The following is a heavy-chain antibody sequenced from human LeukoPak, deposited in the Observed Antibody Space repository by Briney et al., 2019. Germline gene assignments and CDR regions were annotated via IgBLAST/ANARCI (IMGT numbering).Heavy chain of an antibody. CDR1: GFTFSSCT. Sequence: GGSLRLSCAASGFTFSSCTMTWVRQAPGKGLEWVSGITSGGSKYYADSVKGRFTISRDNSKNSLYLQMNSLRAEDTAVYYCAKLPDSSGYHYFDYWGQGTLVTVSS. CDR3: AKLPDSSGYHYFDY. J-gene: IGHJ4*02. CDR2: ITSGGSK. D-gene: IGHD3-22*01. V-gene: IGHV3-23*01.